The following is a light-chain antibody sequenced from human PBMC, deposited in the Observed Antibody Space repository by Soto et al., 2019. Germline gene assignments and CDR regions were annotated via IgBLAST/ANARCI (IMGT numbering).Light chain of an antibody. J-gene: IGKJ4*01. Sequence: EMVLTHSPGTLSLSPGERATLSCRASQTVRTNYLAWFQHKPGQAPRLLIYGASSRATGIPDRFSGSGPGTDFTLTINRLEPEDFAVDFCQQYSDSPRTFGGGTKVAIK. CDR1: QTVRTNY. CDR2: GAS. V-gene: IGKV3-20*01. CDR3: QQYSDSPRT.